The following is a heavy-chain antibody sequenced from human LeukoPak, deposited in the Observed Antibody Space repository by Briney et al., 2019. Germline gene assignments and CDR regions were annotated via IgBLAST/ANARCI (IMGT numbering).Heavy chain of an antibody. J-gene: IGHJ4*02. D-gene: IGHD6-13*01. Sequence: GASVKVSCKVSGYTLTELSMHWVRQAPGKGLEWMGGFDPEDGETIYAQKFQGRVTMTEDTSTDTAYMELSSLRSEDTAVYYCATDRGYSSPWGFDYWGQGTLVTVSS. CDR1: GYTLTELS. V-gene: IGHV1-24*01. CDR3: ATDRGYSSPWGFDY. CDR2: FDPEDGET.